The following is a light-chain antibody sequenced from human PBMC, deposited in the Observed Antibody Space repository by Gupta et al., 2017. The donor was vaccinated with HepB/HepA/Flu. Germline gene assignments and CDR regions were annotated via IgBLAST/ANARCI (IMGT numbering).Light chain of an antibody. Sequence: QSALTHPPSASGSPGQSVTISCTGTSSDVGCYNHVSWYQQHPGTAPKLMIFEVNQRPSGVPDRFSGSKSGNTASLTVSGLQADDEANYYCSSYAGSNNVVFGGGTKLTVL. CDR1: SSDVGCYNH. CDR3: SSYAGSNNVV. V-gene: IGLV2-8*01. CDR2: EVN. J-gene: IGLJ2*01.